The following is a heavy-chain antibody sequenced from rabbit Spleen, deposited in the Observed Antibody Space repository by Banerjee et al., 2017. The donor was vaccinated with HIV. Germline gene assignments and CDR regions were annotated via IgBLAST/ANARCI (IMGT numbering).Heavy chain of an antibody. V-gene: IGHV1S40*01. J-gene: IGHJ4*01. CDR3: ARNSGSSCVDL. Sequence: QSLEESGGDLVKPGASLTLTCTASGFSFSSSHYMCWVRQAPGKGLEWIACIYGGSSGRTYYASWAKGRFTISKTSSTTVTLQMTSLTAADTATYFCARNSGSSCVDLWGPGTLVTVS. CDR2: IYGGSSGRT. D-gene: IGHD8-1*01. CDR1: GFSFSSSHY.